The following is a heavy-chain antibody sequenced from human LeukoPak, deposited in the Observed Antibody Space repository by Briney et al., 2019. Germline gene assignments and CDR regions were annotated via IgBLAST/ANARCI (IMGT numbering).Heavy chain of an antibody. CDR3: ATPPRYYDILTGYSPQYYFDY. CDR1: GGSISSGGYY. CDR2: IYYSGST. V-gene: IGHV4-31*03. J-gene: IGHJ4*02. Sequence: SQTLSLTCTVSGGSISSGGYYWSWIRQRPGKGLEWIGYIYYSGSTYYNPSLKSRVTISVDTSKNQFSLKLSSVTAADTAVYYCATPPRYYDILTGYSPQYYFDYWGQGTLVTVSS. D-gene: IGHD3-9*01.